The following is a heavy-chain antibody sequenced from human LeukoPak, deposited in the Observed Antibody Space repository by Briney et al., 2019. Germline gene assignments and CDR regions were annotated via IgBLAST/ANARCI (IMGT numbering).Heavy chain of an antibody. Sequence: GGSLRLSCAASGFTFSSYAMHWVRQAPGKGLEWVAVISYDGSNKYYADSVKGRFTISRDNSKNTLYLQMNSLRAEDTAVYYCARSTEWELPDFDYWGQGTLVTVSS. J-gene: IGHJ4*02. D-gene: IGHD1-26*01. CDR2: ISYDGSNK. CDR3: ARSTEWELPDFDY. CDR1: GFTFSSYA. V-gene: IGHV3-30*01.